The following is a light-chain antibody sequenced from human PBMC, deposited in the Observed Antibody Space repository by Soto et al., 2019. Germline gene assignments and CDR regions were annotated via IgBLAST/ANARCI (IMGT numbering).Light chain of an antibody. CDR2: GAS. Sequence: EIVMTQSPATLSVSPGERATLSCRASQSVSSNLAWYQQKPGQAPRLLIYGASTRATGVPARFSGGGSGTEFTLTISSLQSEDFAVYYCQQRSNWPPVTFGGGTKVEIK. V-gene: IGKV3-15*01. J-gene: IGKJ4*01. CDR3: QQRSNWPPVT. CDR1: QSVSSN.